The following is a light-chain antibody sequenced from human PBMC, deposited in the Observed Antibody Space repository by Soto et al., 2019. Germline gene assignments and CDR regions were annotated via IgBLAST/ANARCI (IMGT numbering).Light chain of an antibody. CDR1: QDISNS. CDR2: DAS. Sequence: DIQMAQSPSSLSASVGVRVTITCQASQDISNSLNWYQQQPGKAPNLLIYDASNLKTGVPSKFSGRGSGSDFTFTISSLQPEDIATYYCQQYDNRPLTFGGGTKVDIK. J-gene: IGKJ4*02. V-gene: IGKV1-33*01. CDR3: QQYDNRPLT.